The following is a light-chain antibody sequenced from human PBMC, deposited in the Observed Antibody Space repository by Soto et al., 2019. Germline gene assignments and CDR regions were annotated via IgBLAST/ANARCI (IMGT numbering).Light chain of an antibody. V-gene: IGKV1-5*01. CDR2: AAS. CDR3: QHYNSYSEA. J-gene: IGKJ1*01. CDR1: QSISRS. Sequence: EIQMTQSPSTLSASVGDRVTITCRASQSISRSLAWYQQKPGKAPNLLIYAASSLESGVPSRFSGSGFGTEFTLTISSLQPEDFAVYYCQHYNSYSEAFGQGTKVDIK.